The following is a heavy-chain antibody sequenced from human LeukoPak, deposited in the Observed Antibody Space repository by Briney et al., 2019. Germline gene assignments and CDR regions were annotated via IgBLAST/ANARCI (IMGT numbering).Heavy chain of an antibody. CDR2: TVGGGDGT. CDR3: AKVGYSYGYYYFDY. D-gene: IGHD5-18*01. CDR1: GFTFSSTS. V-gene: IGHV3-23*01. J-gene: IGHJ4*02. Sequence: QPGGSLRLSCAASGFTFSSTSMSWVRQAPGKGLEWVAVTVGGGDGTYYADSVKGRFTISRDNSKNTLYLQMNSLRAEDTAVYYCAKVGYSYGYYYFDYWGQGTLVTVSS.